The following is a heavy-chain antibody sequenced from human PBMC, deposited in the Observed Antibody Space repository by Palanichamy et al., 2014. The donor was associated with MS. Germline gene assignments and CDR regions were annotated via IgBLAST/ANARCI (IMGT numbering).Heavy chain of an antibody. D-gene: IGHD5-18*01. J-gene: IGHJ5*02. Sequence: QVRTSGGLGEGVVQPGRSLRLSCAASGFTFSNYGMHWVRQAPGKGLEWVALIWYDGSNKYYADSVKGRFTISRDNSKNTLYLQMNSLRPEDMAVYYCARGRDTAMITGAYNWFDPWGQGTLVAVSS. CDR1: GFTFSNYG. CDR2: IWYDGSNK. CDR3: ARGRDTAMITGAYNWFDP. V-gene: IGHV3-33*01.